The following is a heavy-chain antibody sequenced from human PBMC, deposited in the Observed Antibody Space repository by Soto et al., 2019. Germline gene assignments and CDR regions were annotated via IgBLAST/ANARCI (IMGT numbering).Heavy chain of an antibody. Sequence: QVQLVQSGAEVRKPGASVKVSYKSSGYTFSDYYIHWVRQAPGQELEWMGWINPNSGGTKYAPKFQGGVTMTRDTSITTAYMELSRLRSGDTAVYYCAREPATAKPEGVDFWGQGTLVTVSS. V-gene: IGHV1-2*02. CDR2: INPNSGGT. CDR3: AREPATAKPEGVDF. D-gene: IGHD1-1*01. CDR1: GYTFSDYY. J-gene: IGHJ4*02.